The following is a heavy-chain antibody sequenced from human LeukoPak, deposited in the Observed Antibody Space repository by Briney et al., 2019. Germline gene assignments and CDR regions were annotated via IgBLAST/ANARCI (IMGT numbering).Heavy chain of an antibody. V-gene: IGHV4-59*08. CDR1: GGSFSGYY. D-gene: IGHD5-24*01. CDR2: IYYSGST. J-gene: IGHJ4*02. Sequence: SETLSLTCAVYGGSFSGYYWSWIRQPPGKGLEWIGYIYYSGSTNYNPSLKSRVTISVDTSKNQFSLKLSSVTAADTAVYYCARGGRDGYNVFDYWGQGTLVTVSS. CDR3: ARGGRDGYNVFDY.